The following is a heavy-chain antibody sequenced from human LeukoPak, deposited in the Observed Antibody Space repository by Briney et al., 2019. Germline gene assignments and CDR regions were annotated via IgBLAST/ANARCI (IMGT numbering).Heavy chain of an antibody. CDR1: GFTFSSYF. V-gene: IGHV3-30-3*01. Sequence: GRSLRLSCAASGFTFSSYFMYWVRQAPGKGLEWVAIISYDGTNKYYADSVKGRFTISRNNSKNTLFLRMNSLKTEDTAVYYCARGSNCSGGSCRSRAYYYGMDVWGQGTTVTVSS. D-gene: IGHD2-15*01. CDR2: ISYDGTNK. J-gene: IGHJ6*02. CDR3: ARGSNCSGGSCRSRAYYYGMDV.